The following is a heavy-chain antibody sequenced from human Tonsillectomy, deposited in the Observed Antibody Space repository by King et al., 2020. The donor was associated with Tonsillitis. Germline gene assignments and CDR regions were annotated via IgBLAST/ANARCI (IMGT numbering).Heavy chain of an antibody. CDR2: ISWNSGSI. V-gene: IGHV3-9*01. J-gene: IGHJ6*02. D-gene: IGHD3-3*01. CDR1: GFTFDDYA. CDR3: AKGVTAGFGVVLAYGMDV. Sequence: DVQLVESGGGLVQPGRSLRLSCAASGFTFDDYAMHWVRQAPGKGLEWVSGISWNSGSIGYADSVKGRFTISRDNAKNSLYLQMNSLRAEDTALYYCAKGVTAGFGVVLAYGMDVWGQGTTVTVSS.